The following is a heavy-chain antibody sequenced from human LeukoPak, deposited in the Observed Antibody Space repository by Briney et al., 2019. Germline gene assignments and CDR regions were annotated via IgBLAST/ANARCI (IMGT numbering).Heavy chain of an antibody. Sequence: PGGSLRLSCAASGFTFSSYAMSWVRQAPGKGLEWVSSISSSSSYIYYADSVKGRFTISRDNAKNSLYLQMNSLRAEDTAVYYCARDLLGTCGYWGQGTLVTVSS. CDR2: ISSSSSYI. J-gene: IGHJ4*02. CDR3: ARDLLGTCGY. CDR1: GFTFSSYA. D-gene: IGHD1-7*01. V-gene: IGHV3-21*01.